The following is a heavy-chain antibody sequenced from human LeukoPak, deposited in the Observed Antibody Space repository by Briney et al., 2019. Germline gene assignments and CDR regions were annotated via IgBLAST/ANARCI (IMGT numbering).Heavy chain of an antibody. CDR2: ISYDGSNK. CDR3: AKGLISSPGTSSFDP. Sequence: GGSLRLSCAASGFTFSSYAMHWVRQAPGKGLEWVAVISYDGSNKYYADSVKGRFTISRDNSKNTLYLQMNSLRPEDTAVYYCAKGLISSPGTSSFDPWGQGALVTVSS. V-gene: IGHV3-30-3*01. CDR1: GFTFSSYA. D-gene: IGHD6-13*01. J-gene: IGHJ5*02.